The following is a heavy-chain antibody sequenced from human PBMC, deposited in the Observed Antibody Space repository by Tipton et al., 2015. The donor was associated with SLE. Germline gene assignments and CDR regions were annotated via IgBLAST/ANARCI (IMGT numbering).Heavy chain of an antibody. CDR3: ARGRGEGLGP. V-gene: IGHV4-61*02. CDR2: ICSRGTT. Sequence: TLSLTCTVSGGSISSGGNCWSWVRRPAGKGLEWIGRICSRGTTIYSPSLKARVTMSVDTSKNQFSLKMKSVTAADTARYYCARGRGEGLGPWGQGILVTVSS. D-gene: IGHD2-21*01. J-gene: IGHJ5*02. CDR1: GGSISSGGNC.